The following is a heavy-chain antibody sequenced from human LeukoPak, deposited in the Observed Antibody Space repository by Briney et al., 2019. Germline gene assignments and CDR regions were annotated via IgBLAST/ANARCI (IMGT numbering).Heavy chain of an antibody. V-gene: IGHV4-4*02. Sequence: SETLCLTCAVSGGSISSSNWWSWVRQPPGTGLKWIGEIYHSGSTNYNPSLKSRVTISVDKSKNQFSLKLSSVTAADTAVYYCARVYSHYDILTGYLDYWGQGTLVTVSS. CDR3: ARVYSHYDILTGYLDY. D-gene: IGHD3-9*01. J-gene: IGHJ4*02. CDR1: GGSISSSNW. CDR2: IYHSGST.